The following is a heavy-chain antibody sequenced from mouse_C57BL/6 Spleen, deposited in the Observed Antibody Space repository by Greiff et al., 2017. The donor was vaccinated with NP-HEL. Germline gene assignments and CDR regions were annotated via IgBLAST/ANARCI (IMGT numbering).Heavy chain of an antibody. CDR1: GFNIKDYY. CDR2: IDPEDGET. D-gene: IGHD2-1*01. J-gene: IGHJ4*01. V-gene: IGHV14-2*01. Sequence: EVHLVESGAELVKPGASVKLSCTASGFNIKDYYMHWVKQRTEQGLEWIGRIDPEDGETKYAPKFQGKATITADTSSNTAYLQLSSLTSEDTAVYYCARPYGNSYYYAMDYWGQGTSVTVSS. CDR3: ARPYGNSYYYAMDY.